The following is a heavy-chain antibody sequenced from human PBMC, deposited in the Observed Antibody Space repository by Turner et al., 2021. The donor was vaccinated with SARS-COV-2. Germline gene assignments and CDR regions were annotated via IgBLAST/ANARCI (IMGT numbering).Heavy chain of an antibody. J-gene: IGHJ5*02. CDR3: ARDLTGGRGP. CDR1: GFPVRRNY. CDR2: IYSGDST. V-gene: IGHV3-66*02. Sequence: EVQLGEAGGGLGQAGGSLRLSCAATGFPVRRNYMSWVRQVPGKGLEWVSVIYSGDSTFYADSVKGRFTISIDSSKNSLYLQMNSLRTEDTAVYYCARDLTGGRGPWGQGTLVTVSS.